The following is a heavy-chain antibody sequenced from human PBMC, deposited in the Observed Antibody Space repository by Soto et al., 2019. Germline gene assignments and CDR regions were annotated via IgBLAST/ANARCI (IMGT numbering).Heavy chain of an antibody. J-gene: IGHJ5*02. Sequence: QLQLQESGPGLVKPSETLSLTCTVSGGSISSSSYYWGWIRQPPGKGLAWIGRIYYSGSTYYNPSLKSRVTIAVDTSKNQFSLKLSSVTAADTAVYYCARNGYSSGWLNWFDPWGQGTLFTVSS. V-gene: IGHV4-39*01. CDR1: GGSISSSSYY. CDR3: ARNGYSSGWLNWFDP. D-gene: IGHD6-19*01. CDR2: IYYSGST.